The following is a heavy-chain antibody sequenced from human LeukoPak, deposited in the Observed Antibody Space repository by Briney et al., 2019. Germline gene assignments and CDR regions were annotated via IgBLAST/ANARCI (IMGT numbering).Heavy chain of an antibody. CDR3: ARGEYSSGWYAY. D-gene: IGHD6-19*01. J-gene: IGHJ4*02. V-gene: IGHV3-30*02. Sequence: GGSLRLSCAASGFTFSRYGLHWVRQAPGKGLEWMAFIRDDGSTRYYADSVKGRFTVSRDNSKNTLYLQMNSLRAEDTAVYYCARGEYSSGWYAYWGQGTLVTVSS. CDR2: IRDDGSTR. CDR1: GFTFSRYG.